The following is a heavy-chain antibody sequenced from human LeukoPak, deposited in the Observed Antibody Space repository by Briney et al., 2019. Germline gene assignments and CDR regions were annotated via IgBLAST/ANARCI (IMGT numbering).Heavy chain of an antibody. Sequence: SETLSLTCAVSGYSISSGYYWGWIRQPPGKGLEWIGIISHSGTTYYNPSLKSRVTISLDTSKNQFSLKLSSVTAADTAVYYCASENYYDSSGYYSRFPLIDYWGQGTLVTVSS. V-gene: IGHV4-38-2*01. J-gene: IGHJ4*02. CDR3: ASENYYDSSGYYSRFPLIDY. D-gene: IGHD3-22*01. CDR1: GYSISSGYY. CDR2: ISHSGTT.